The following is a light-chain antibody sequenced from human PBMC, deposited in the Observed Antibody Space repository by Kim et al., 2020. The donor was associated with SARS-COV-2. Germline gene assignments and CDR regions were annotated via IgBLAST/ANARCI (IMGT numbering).Light chain of an antibody. J-gene: IGLJ3*02. V-gene: IGLV6-57*03. CDR2: AVS. CDR1: TVGIASNQ. Sequence: VTIAATRRTVGIASNQVRWCRQRPGSAPTTVLYAVSLRASGVPDRFSGSIDSSSHSASLTISGLKTEDEADYYCQSYDSRFWVFGGGTKLTVL. CDR3: QSYDSRFWV.